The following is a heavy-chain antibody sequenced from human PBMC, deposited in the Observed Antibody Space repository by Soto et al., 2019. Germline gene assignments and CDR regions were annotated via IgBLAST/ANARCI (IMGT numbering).Heavy chain of an antibody. Sequence: GGSLRLSCAASGFTFDDYAMHWVRQAPGKGLEWVSGISWNSGSIGYADSVKGRFTISRDNAKNSLYLQMNRLRAEDTALYSCAKGAYYYESSGYYYSSKKSYYFDYWGQGTLVTVSS. J-gene: IGHJ4*02. CDR2: ISWNSGSI. CDR1: GFTFDDYA. CDR3: AKGAYYYESSGYYYSSKKSYYFDY. D-gene: IGHD3-22*01. V-gene: IGHV3-9*01.